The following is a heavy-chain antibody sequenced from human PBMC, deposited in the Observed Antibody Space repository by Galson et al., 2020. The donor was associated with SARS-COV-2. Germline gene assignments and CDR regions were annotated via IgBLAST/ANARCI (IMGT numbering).Heavy chain of an antibody. V-gene: IGHV3-30*02. J-gene: IGHJ4*02. D-gene: IGHD5-18*01. CDR1: GFTFSSYG. CDR3: AKSGYSYGYIGEADY. CDR2: IRYDGSNK. Sequence: GGSLRLSCAASGFTFSSYGMHWVRQAPGKGLEWVAFIRYDGSNKYYADSVKGRFTISRDNSKNTLYLQMNSLRAEDTAVYYCAKSGYSYGYIGEADYWGQGTLVTVPS.